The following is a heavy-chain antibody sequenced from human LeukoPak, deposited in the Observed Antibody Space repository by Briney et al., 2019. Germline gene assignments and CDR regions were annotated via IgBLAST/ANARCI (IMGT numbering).Heavy chain of an antibody. CDR2: IRSSGGNT. CDR3: AKDYGDYDGARFSDY. D-gene: IGHD4-17*01. Sequence: SGGSLRLSCAASGFTFGSYAMRWVRQAPGKGGEGVSLIRSSGGNTYYADSVKGRFTISRDNSKNTLYLQMNSLRVEDTAVYYCAKDYGDYDGARFSDYWGQGALVTVSS. CDR1: GFTFGSYA. V-gene: IGHV3-23*01. J-gene: IGHJ4*02.